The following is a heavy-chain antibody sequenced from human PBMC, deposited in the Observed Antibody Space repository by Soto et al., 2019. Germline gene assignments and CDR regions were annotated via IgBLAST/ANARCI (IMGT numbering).Heavy chain of an antibody. CDR2: ISWNSGNI. CDR1: GFTFEDYA. D-gene: IGHD3-22*01. CDR3: AKMVTWDSSGYYQGGFDC. J-gene: IGHJ4*02. Sequence: EMHLVESGGGLVQPGRSLRLSCAASGFTFEDYAMHWVRQAPGKGLEWVSGISWNSGNIIYADSVTGRVTISRDKAKNPLYLQMNSLRLEDTALYYCAKMVTWDSSGYYQGGFDCWGQGTLVTVSS. V-gene: IGHV3-9*01.